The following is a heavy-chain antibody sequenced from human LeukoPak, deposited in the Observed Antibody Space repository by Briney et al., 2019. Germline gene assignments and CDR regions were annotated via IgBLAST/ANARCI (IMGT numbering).Heavy chain of an antibody. D-gene: IGHD5-18*01. CDR3: AREYSYGPQYFDY. Sequence: ASVKVSCKASGGTFSSYAISWVRQAPGQGLEWMGGIIPIFGTANYAQKFQGRVTITTDESTSTAYMELSSLRSEDTAVCYCAREYSYGPQYFDYWGQGTLVTVSS. CDR2: IIPIFGTA. J-gene: IGHJ4*02. V-gene: IGHV1-69*05. CDR1: GGTFSSYA.